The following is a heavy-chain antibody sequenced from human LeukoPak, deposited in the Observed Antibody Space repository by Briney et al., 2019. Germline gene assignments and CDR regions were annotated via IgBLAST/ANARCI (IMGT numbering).Heavy chain of an antibody. V-gene: IGHV4-59*12. D-gene: IGHD6-13*01. CDR3: ARDRDDDPNSSWYRSGLNWFDP. CDR2: IYYSGST. Sequence: PSETLSLTCTVSGGSITNYYWSWIRQPPGKGLEWIGYIYYSGSTKYKSSLKSRVTISVDTSKNQFSLKLSSVTAADTAVYYCARDRDDDPNSSWYRSGLNWFDPWGQGTLVTVSS. CDR1: GGSITNYY. J-gene: IGHJ5*02.